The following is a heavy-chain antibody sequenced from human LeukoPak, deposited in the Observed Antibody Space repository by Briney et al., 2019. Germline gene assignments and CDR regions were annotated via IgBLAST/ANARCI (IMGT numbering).Heavy chain of an antibody. CDR1: GFTFSSYS. J-gene: IGHJ4*02. Sequence: GGSLRLSCAASGFTFSSYSMNWARQAPGKGPEWVSSISSSSSYIYYADSVKGRFTISRGNAKNSLYLQMNSLRAEDTAVYYCARVGLSGYYDFDYWGQGTLVTVSS. CDR3: ARVGLSGYYDFDY. D-gene: IGHD5-18*01. CDR2: ISSSSSYI. V-gene: IGHV3-21*01.